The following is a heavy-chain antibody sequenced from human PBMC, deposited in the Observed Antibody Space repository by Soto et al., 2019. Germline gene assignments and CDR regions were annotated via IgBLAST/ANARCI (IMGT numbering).Heavy chain of an antibody. CDR2: INSDGSST. D-gene: IGHD2-21*02. J-gene: IGHJ5*02. CDR3: ARDTASSGYVYWFDP. V-gene: IGHV3-74*01. CDR1: GFTFSSYW. Sequence: GGSLRLSCAASGFTFSSYWMHWVRQAPGKGLVWVSRINSDGSSTSYADSVKGRFTISRDNAKNTLYLQMNSLRAEDTAVYYCARDTASSGYVYWFDPWGQGTLVTVSS.